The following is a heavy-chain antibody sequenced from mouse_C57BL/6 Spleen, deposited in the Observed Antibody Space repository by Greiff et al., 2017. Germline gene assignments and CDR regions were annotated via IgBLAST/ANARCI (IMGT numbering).Heavy chain of an antibody. CDR3: TDYDWFAY. V-gene: IGHV6-3*01. CDR1: GFTFSNYW. CDR2: IRLKSDNYAT. J-gene: IGHJ3*01. Sequence: EVHLVESGGGLVQPGGSMKLSCVASGFTFSNYWMNWVRQSPEKGLEWVAQIRLKSDNYATHYAESVKGRFTISRDDSKSSVYLQMNNLRAEDTGIYYCTDYDWFAYWGQGTLVTVSA. D-gene: IGHD2-4*01.